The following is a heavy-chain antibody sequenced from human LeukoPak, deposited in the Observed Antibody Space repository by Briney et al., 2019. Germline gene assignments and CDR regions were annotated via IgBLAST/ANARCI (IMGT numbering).Heavy chain of an antibody. D-gene: IGHD1-26*01. CDR2: INTDRSTT. CDR3: ARWEGFAYYYYYMDV. J-gene: IGHJ6*03. CDR1: GLTFSSYW. V-gene: IGHV3-74*01. Sequence: GGSLRLSCAASGLTFSSYWMHWVRQAPGKGLVWVSRINTDRSTTIYADSVKGRFTISRDNAKNTLYLQMNSLGAEDTAVYYCARWEGFAYYYYYMDVWGKGTTVTVSS.